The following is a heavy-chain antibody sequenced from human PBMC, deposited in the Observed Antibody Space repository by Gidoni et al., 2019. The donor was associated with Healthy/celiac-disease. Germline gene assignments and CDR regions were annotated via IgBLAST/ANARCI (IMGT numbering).Heavy chain of an antibody. D-gene: IGHD2-2*01. J-gene: IGHJ3*02. Sequence: QVQLVESGGGVVQPGRSRRLSCAASGFTVSSYGLHWVRQAPGKGLEWVAVSWYDGSNKAYADSVKGRFTISRDNSKNTLYLQMNSLRAEDTAVYYCARDNERRGDIVVVPAANAFDIWGQGTMVTVSS. V-gene: IGHV3-33*01. CDR2: SWYDGSNK. CDR3: ARDNERRGDIVVVPAANAFDI. CDR1: GFTVSSYG.